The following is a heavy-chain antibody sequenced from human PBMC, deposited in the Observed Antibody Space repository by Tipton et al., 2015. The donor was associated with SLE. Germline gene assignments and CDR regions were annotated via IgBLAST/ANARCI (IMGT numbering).Heavy chain of an antibody. J-gene: IGHJ4*02. D-gene: IGHD2-21*02. CDR1: AGSFSGYF. V-gene: IGHV4-34*09. CDR2: INHSGST. Sequence: TLSLTCAVYAGSFSGYFWSWIRQPPGKGLEWIGEINHSGSTNYNPSLKSRVTISVDTSKNQFSLKLSSVTAADTAVYYCARDGDWGQGYFDYWGQGTLVTVSS. CDR3: ARDGDWGQGYFDY.